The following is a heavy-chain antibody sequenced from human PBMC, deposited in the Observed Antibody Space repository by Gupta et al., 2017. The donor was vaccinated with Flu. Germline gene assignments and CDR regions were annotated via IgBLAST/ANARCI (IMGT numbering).Heavy chain of an antibody. CDR1: FA. V-gene: IGHV3-9*01. Sequence: FAMHWVRQAPGEGLEGVSSITRNSGTIAYAASGKGRFTISRDNAKSSLYLQMNSMRAEDTALYYCAKDISYGSRSSHFDCGGQGTLVTVSS. J-gene: IGHJ4*02. CDR2: ITRNSGTI. CDR3: AKDISYGSRSSHFDC. D-gene: IGHD2-2*01.